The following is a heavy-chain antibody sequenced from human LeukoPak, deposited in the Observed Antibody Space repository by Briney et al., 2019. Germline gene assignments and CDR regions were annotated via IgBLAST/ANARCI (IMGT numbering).Heavy chain of an antibody. CDR1: GFTFSGYW. CDR2: IKQDGSEK. Sequence: GGSLRLSCAASGFTFSGYWMSWVRQAPGKGLEWVANIKQDGSEKYYVAPENGRFTIARDNAKTALYLQINSLRAEDTAVYYCAIVGWNYSSSVYWGQGPLVTVSS. J-gene: IGHJ4*02. D-gene: IGHD6-6*01. V-gene: IGHV3-7*01. CDR3: AIVGWNYSSSVY.